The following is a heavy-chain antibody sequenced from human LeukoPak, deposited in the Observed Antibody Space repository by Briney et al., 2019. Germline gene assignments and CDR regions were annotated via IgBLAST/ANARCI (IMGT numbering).Heavy chain of an antibody. J-gene: IGHJ6*03. D-gene: IGHD3-22*01. CDR1: GFTFSDYY. CDR3: ARVGYYSDTSGHSLPYYYYYMDV. Sequence: NPGGSLRLSCVASGFTFSDYYMTWIRQAPGKGLEWVSYIRNRGSTHSYADSLKGRFAISRDNAKNSVYLQMNSLRAEDTAVYYCARVGYYSDTSGHSLPYYYYYMDVWGKGTTVIVS. CDR2: IRNRGSTH. V-gene: IGHV3-11*04.